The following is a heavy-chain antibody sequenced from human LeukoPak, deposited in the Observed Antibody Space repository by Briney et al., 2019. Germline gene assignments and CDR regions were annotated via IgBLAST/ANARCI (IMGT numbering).Heavy chain of an antibody. Sequence: PSETLSLTCTVSGGSISGYYWNWVRQPADRGLEWIGRLYSSGDTYYNPSLKSRLTMSVDTSKNQFSLKLRSVTAADTAVCYCARGSSGSTKRYYFDSWGQGALVTVPS. D-gene: IGHD6-19*01. CDR1: GGSISGYY. J-gene: IGHJ4*02. CDR3: ARGSSGSTKRYYFDS. CDR2: LYSSGDT. V-gene: IGHV4-4*07.